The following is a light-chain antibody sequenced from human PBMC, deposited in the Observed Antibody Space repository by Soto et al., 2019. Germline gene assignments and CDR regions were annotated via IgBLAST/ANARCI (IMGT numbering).Light chain of an antibody. CDR2: GAS. CDR1: QSVSSN. J-gene: IGKJ4*01. Sequence: EIVMTQSPATLSVSPGERATLSCRASQSVSSNLAWYQQKPGQAPRLLIYGASTRATGIPAMFSGSGSGTECTLTISSLQSEDFAVYYCQQYNNWRSFGGGTKLEIK. CDR3: QQYNNWRS. V-gene: IGKV3-15*01.